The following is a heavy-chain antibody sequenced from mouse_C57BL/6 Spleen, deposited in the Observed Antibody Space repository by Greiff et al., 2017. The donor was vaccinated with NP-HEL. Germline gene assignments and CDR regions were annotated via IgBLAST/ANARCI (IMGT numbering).Heavy chain of an antibody. D-gene: IGHD2-4*01. CDR2: INYDGSST. CDR1: GFTFSDYY. V-gene: IGHV5-16*01. J-gene: IGHJ2*01. CDR3: ARDKNYDKGGFDY. Sequence: EVKLMESEGGLVQPGSSMKLSCTASGFTFSDYYMAWVRQVPEKGLEWVANINYDGSSTYYLDSLKSRFIISRDNAKNILYLQMSSLKSEDTATYYCARDKNYDKGGFDYWGQGTTLTVSS.